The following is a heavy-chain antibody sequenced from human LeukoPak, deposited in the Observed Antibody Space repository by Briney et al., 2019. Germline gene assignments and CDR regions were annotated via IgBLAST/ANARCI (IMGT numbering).Heavy chain of an antibody. V-gene: IGHV4-59*08. Sequence: SETLSLTCTVSGGSISSYYWSWIRQPPGKGLEWIGYIYYSGSTNYNPPLKSRVTISVDTSKNQFSLKLSSVTAADTAVYYCARHSGYYYYYGMDVWGQGTTVTVSS. J-gene: IGHJ6*02. CDR3: ARHSGYYYYYGMDV. CDR2: IYYSGST. CDR1: GGSISSYY.